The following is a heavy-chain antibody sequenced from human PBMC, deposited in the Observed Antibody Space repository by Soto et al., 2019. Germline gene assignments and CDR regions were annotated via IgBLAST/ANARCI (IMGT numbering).Heavy chain of an antibody. D-gene: IGHD5-18*01. Sequence: SETLSLTCTVAGGSISSYYWSWIRQPPGKGLEWIGYIYYSGSTNYNPSLKSRVTISVDTSKNQFSLKLSSVTAADTAVYYCARHTAMVEFDYWGQGTLVTVSS. CDR3: ARHTAMVEFDY. J-gene: IGHJ4*02. CDR1: GGSISSYY. V-gene: IGHV4-59*01. CDR2: IYYSGST.